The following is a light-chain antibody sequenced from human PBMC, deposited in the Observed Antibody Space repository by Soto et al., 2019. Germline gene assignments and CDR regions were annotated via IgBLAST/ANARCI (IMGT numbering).Light chain of an antibody. CDR3: WSYAGRSTSV. Sequence: QSALTQPASVSGSPGQSITISCTGTSSNVGSYKLVSWYQQHPGKAPKLMIFEVNKRPSGVSNRFSGSKSGNTASLTISGLKVEDEADYYCWSYAGRSTSVFGTGTKLTVL. CDR1: SSNVGSYKL. J-gene: IGLJ1*01. CDR2: EVN. V-gene: IGLV2-23*02.